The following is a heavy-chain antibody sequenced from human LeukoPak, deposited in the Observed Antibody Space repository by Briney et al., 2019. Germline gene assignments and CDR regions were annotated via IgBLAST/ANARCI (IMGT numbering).Heavy chain of an antibody. CDR3: ASAGITMVRGVRGAFDI. Sequence: ASVKVSCKASGYTFTGYYMHWVRQAPGQGLEWMGWINPNSGGTNYAQKFQGRVTMTRDTSISTAYMELSRLRSDDTAGYYCASAGITMVRGVRGAFDIWGQGTMVTVSS. CDR2: INPNSGGT. D-gene: IGHD3-10*01. J-gene: IGHJ3*02. V-gene: IGHV1-2*02. CDR1: GYTFTGYY.